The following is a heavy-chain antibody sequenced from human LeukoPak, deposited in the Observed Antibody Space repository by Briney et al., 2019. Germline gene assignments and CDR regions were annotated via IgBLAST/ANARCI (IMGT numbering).Heavy chain of an antibody. CDR2: IYHSGSA. V-gene: IGHV4-4*02. J-gene: IGHJ4*02. CDR1: GGFISSSNW. D-gene: IGHD3-22*01. CDR3: SGHYHDTNGFPVWVY. Sequence: SETLSLTCGVSGGFISSSNWWTWVRQPPGKGLEWIGEIYHSGSANYNPSLKSRVTMSVDKSKNQFSLNLSSVTAADTAVYYCSGHYHDTNGFPVWVYWGQGTLVPVSS.